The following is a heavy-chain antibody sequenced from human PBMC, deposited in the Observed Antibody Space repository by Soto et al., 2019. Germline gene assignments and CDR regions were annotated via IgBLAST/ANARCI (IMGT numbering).Heavy chain of an antibody. CDR3: ARPMTGPLGAFEI. Sequence: QLQLQESGPGLVKPSETLSLTCTVSGGSISSSSYYWGWIRQPPGQGLEWIGSIYYSGSTYYNPSLKSRVTISVDTSKNQFSLKLSAVTAADTAVYYCARPMTGPLGAFEIWGQGTMVTVSS. CDR2: IYYSGST. J-gene: IGHJ3*02. CDR1: GGSISSSSYY. V-gene: IGHV4-39*01.